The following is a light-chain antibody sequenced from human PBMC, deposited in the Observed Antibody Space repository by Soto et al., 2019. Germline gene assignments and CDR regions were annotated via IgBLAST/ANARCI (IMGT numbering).Light chain of an antibody. Sequence: DLQMTQSPSSLSASVGDRVTVTCRASQTITIYLNWYQQKPGKAPKLLISAASNLQSGVPSRFSGSGSGTDFTLTISSLQPEDFATYYCQQSYNTPITFGQGTRLEIK. J-gene: IGKJ5*01. V-gene: IGKV1-39*01. CDR1: QTITIY. CDR3: QQSYNTPIT. CDR2: AAS.